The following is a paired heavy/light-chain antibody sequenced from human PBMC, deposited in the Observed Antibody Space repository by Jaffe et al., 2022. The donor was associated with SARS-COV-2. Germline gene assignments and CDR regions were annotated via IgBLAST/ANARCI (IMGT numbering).Light chain of an antibody. CDR2: LGS. CDR3: MQALQTPHT. V-gene: IGKV2-28*01. CDR1: QSLQHSNAYNY. Sequence: DIVMTQSPLSLPVTPGEPASISCKSSQSLQHSNAYNYLDWYLQKPGQSPQLLIYLGSNRASGVPDRFSGSGSGTDFTLEISRVEAEDVGVYYCMQALQTPHTFGQGTKLEIK. J-gene: IGKJ2*01.
Heavy chain of an antibody. Sequence: QVQLQESGPGLVKPSQILSLTCTVSGGSISSGSYYWGWIRQPAGKGLEWIGRIHTSGDTNYNPSLKSRVTILADTSKNQFSLKLSSVTAADTAVYYCARGSGTYYNPLDYWGQGTLVTVSS. J-gene: IGHJ4*02. CDR3: ARGSGTYYNPLDY. CDR2: IHTSGDT. CDR1: GGSISSGSYY. D-gene: IGHD3-10*01. V-gene: IGHV4-61*02.